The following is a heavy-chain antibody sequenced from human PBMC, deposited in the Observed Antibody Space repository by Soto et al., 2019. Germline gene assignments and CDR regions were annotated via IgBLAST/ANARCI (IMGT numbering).Heavy chain of an antibody. D-gene: IGHD3-16*02. CDR3: ARGYDYVWGSYRSDAFDV. CDR1: GYTFTNYA. V-gene: IGHV1-3*01. J-gene: IGHJ3*01. Sequence: QVQLVQSGAEVKKPGASVKVSCKASGYTFTNYAIHWVRQAPGQRLEWMGWMNAGNRNTEYSQKFQGRIIMTKDTSANTADMELSSLISEDTAVYYCARGYDYVWGSYRSDAFDVWGQGTMLTVS. CDR2: MNAGNRNT.